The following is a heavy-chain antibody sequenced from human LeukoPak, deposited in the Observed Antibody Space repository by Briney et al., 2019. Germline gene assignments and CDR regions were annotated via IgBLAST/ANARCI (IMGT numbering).Heavy chain of an antibody. V-gene: IGHV5-51*01. J-gene: IGHJ4*02. CDR2: IYPGDSDT. D-gene: IGHD2-15*01. Sequence: GESLKISCKGSGYSFTSHWIGWVRQMPGKGLEWMGIIYPGDSDTRYSPSFQGQVTISADKSISTAYLQWSSLKASDTAMYYCATSVVVVAATWDYWGQGTLVTVSS. CDR1: GYSFTSHW. CDR3: ATSVVVVAATWDY.